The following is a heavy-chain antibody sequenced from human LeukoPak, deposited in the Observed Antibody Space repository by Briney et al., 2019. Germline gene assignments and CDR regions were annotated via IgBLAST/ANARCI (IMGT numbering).Heavy chain of an antibody. V-gene: IGHV4-34*01. Sequence: SETLSLTCAVYGGSFSGYYWSWFRQPPGKGLEWIGEINHSGSTNYNPSLKSRVTISVDTSKNQFSLKLSSVTAADTAVYYCARGVAALYYYYGMDVWGQGTTVTVSS. CDR1: GGSFSGYY. J-gene: IGHJ6*02. CDR3: ARGVAALYYYYGMDV. CDR2: INHSGST. D-gene: IGHD6-19*01.